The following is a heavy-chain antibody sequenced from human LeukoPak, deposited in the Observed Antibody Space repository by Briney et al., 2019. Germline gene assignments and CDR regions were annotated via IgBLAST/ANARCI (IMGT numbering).Heavy chain of an antibody. CDR2: IRSQSNGGTT. V-gene: IGHV3-15*01. CDR3: TAWTGGVVVTN. Sequence: GGSLRLSCAASGFTFSNAWMSWVRQAPGKGLEWVGRIRSQSNGGTTDYAAPVKGRFTIARDDSKDTLYLQMNSLKTEDTAVYYCTAWTGGVVVTNWGQGTLVTVSS. CDR1: GFTFSNAW. J-gene: IGHJ4*02. D-gene: IGHD2-2*01.